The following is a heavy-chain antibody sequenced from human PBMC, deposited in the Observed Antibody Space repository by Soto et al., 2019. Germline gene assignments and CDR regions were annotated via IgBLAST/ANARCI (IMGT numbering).Heavy chain of an antibody. Sequence: PGESLKISCKGSGYSFSNYWIGWVRQMPGKGLECMGIIYPSDSDTRYSPSFQGQVTISADKSISTAYLQWSSLKASDTAMYYCAKFPANCGGDCFFDYWGQGTLVIVSS. CDR2: IYPSDSDT. J-gene: IGHJ4*02. D-gene: IGHD2-21*02. CDR3: AKFPANCGGDCFFDY. V-gene: IGHV5-51*01. CDR1: GYSFSNYW.